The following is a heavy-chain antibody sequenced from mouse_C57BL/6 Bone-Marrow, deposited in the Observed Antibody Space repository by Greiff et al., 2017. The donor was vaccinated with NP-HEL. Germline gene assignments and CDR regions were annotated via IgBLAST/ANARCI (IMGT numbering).Heavy chain of an antibody. CDR2: IDPSDSYT. V-gene: IGHV1-69*01. CDR3: AGGNGYDYYAMDY. D-gene: IGHD2-2*01. J-gene: IGHJ4*01. Sequence: QVQLQQPGAELVMPGASVKLSCKASGYTFTSYWMHWVKQRPGQGLEWIGEIDPSDSYTNYNQKFKGKSTLTVDKSSSTAYMQLSSLTSADSAFDYCAGGNGYDYYAMDYWGQGTSVTVSS. CDR1: GYTFTSYW.